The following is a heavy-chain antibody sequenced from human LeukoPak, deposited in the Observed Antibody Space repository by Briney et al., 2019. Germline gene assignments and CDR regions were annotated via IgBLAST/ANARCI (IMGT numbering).Heavy chain of an antibody. CDR3: ARGRGSSWYKIDY. CDR1: GGSFSGYY. CDR2: INHSGST. J-gene: IGHJ4*02. D-gene: IGHD6-13*01. V-gene: IGHV4-34*01. Sequence: PSETLSLTCAVYGGSFSGYYWSWIRQPPGKGLEWIGEINHSGSTNYNPSLKSRVTISVDTSKNQFSLKLSSVTAADTAVYYCARGRGSSWYKIDYWGQGTLVTVSS.